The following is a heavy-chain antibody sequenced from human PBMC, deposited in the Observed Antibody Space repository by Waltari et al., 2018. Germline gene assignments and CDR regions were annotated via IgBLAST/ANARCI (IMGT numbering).Heavy chain of an antibody. CDR1: GGSISSYY. Sequence: QVQLQESGPGLVKPSETLSLTCTVSGGSISSYYWSWIRQPAGKGLEWIGLIYNSGRTNYNPSLKSRVTMSVDTSKNQFSLRLNSVTAADAAVYYCVSAPNEYYFDYWGQGTLVTVSS. CDR2: IYNSGRT. J-gene: IGHJ4*02. D-gene: IGHD1-1*01. V-gene: IGHV4-4*07. CDR3: VSAPNEYYFDY.